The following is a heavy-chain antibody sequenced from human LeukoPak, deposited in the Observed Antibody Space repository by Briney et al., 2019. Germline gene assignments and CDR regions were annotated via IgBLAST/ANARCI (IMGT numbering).Heavy chain of an antibody. D-gene: IGHD3-22*01. Sequence: GGSLRLSCAASGFTFSGHWMTWARQAPGKGLEWVANIKEDGSKKNYVDSVKGRFTISRDNAKNSLYLQLTSLRAEDTAMYYCATPLDYRDSSGFHQGGDWGQGTLVTVSS. CDR2: IKEDGSKK. J-gene: IGHJ4*02. V-gene: IGHV3-7*03. CDR1: GFTFSGHW. CDR3: ATPLDYRDSSGFHQGGD.